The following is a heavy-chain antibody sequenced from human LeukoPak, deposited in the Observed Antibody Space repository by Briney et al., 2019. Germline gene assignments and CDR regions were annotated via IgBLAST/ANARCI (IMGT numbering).Heavy chain of an antibody. J-gene: IGHJ4*02. D-gene: IGHD3-10*01. CDR2: IYHSGST. V-gene: IGHV4-30-2*01. Sequence: SQTLSLTRAVSGGSISSGGYSWSWIRQPPWKGLEWIGYIYHSGSTYYNPSLKSRVTISVDRSKNQFSLKLSSVTAADTAVYYCARFYYGSGSYIDYWGQGTLVTVSS. CDR3: ARFYYGSGSYIDY. CDR1: GGSISSGGYS.